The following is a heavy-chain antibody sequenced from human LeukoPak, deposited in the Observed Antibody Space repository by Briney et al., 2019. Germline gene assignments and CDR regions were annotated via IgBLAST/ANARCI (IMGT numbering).Heavy chain of an antibody. D-gene: IGHD2-15*01. CDR1: GGSFSGYY. V-gene: IGHV4-34*01. CDR2: INHSGSA. CDR3: ARAPSTVVTPTSVDY. Sequence: SETLSFTCAVYGGSFSGYYWSWIRQPPGKGLEWIGEINHSGSANYNPSLKSRVTISVDTSKNQFSLKLSSVTAADTAVYYCARAPSTVVTPTSVDYWGRGTLVTVSS. J-gene: IGHJ4*02.